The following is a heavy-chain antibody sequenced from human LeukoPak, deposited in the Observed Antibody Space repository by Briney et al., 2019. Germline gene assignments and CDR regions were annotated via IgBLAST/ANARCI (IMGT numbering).Heavy chain of an antibody. CDR1: GGSISTYY. CDR3: ARGVAAAVGWFVP. V-gene: IGHV4-4*07. J-gene: IGHJ5*02. Sequence: SETLSLTCTVSGGSISTYYWSWIRQPVGKGLEWIGHIKTSGSTHYNPSLRSRITMSVDTSKNQFSLKLSSVTAADTAVYYCARGVAAAVGWFVPWGQGTLVTVSS. CDR2: IKTSGST. D-gene: IGHD6-13*01.